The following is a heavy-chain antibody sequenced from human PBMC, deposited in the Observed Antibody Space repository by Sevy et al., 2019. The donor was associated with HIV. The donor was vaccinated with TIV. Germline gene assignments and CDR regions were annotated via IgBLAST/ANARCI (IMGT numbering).Heavy chain of an antibody. CDR2: IIPIFGTA. CDR3: ARGGIAVAGPYFDY. CDR1: GGTFSSYA. D-gene: IGHD6-19*01. V-gene: IGHV1-69*06. J-gene: IGHJ4*02. Sequence: ASVKVSCKASGGTFSSYAISWVRQAPGQGLEWMGGIIPIFGTANYAQKFQGRVTIIADKSTSTAYMDLSSLRSEDTAVYYCARGGIAVAGPYFDYWGQRTLVTVSS.